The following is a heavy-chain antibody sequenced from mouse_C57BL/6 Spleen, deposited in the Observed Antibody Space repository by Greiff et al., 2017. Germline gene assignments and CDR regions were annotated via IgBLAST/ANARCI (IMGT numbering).Heavy chain of an antibody. Sequence: QVQLQQPGAELVKPGASVKVSCKASGYTFTSYWMHWVKQRPGQGLEWIGRIHPSDSDTNYNQKFKGKATLTVDKSSSTAYMQRSSLTSEDSAVYYCAIERQDSSYAYFDVWGTGTTVTVSS. J-gene: IGHJ1*03. CDR2: IHPSDSDT. CDR3: AIERQDSSYAYFDV. D-gene: IGHD1-1*01. CDR1: GYTFTSYW. V-gene: IGHV1-74*01.